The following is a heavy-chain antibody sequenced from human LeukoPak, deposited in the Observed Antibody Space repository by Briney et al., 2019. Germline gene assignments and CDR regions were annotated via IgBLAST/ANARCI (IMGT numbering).Heavy chain of an antibody. V-gene: IGHV1-2*02. CDR2: INPNSGGT. CDR3: ARDTFGGVIVRLDY. D-gene: IGHD3-16*02. Sequence: ASVKVSCKASGYTFTGYYMHWVRQAPGQGLEWMGWINPNSGGTNYAQKFQGRVTMTRDTSISTAYMELSRLRSDDTAVYYCARDTFGGVIVRLDYWGQGTLVTVSS. J-gene: IGHJ4*02. CDR1: GYTFTGYY.